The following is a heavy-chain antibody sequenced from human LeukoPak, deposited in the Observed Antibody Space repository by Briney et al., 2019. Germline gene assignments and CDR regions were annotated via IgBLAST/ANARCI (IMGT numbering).Heavy chain of an antibody. CDR2: ISGSSGSSR. V-gene: IGHV3-23*01. CDR1: GFTFRSYA. D-gene: IGHD7-27*01. CDR3: AKDFIPQTGATLYCFDY. J-gene: IGHJ4*02. Sequence: GGSLRLSCAASGFTFRSYAMNWVRQAPGKGLGWISTISGSSGSSRYYAESVKGRFTIYRDNSKNTLYLQMNSLRAEDTAVYYCAKDFIPQTGATLYCFDYWGQGTLVAVSS.